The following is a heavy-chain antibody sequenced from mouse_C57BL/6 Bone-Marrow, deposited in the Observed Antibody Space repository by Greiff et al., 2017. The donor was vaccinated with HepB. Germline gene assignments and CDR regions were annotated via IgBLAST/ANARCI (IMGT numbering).Heavy chain of an antibody. CDR3: TGDSSGYVGFAY. V-gene: IGHV14-4*01. CDR2: IDPENGDT. Sequence: VQLQQSGAELVRPGASVKLSCTASGFNIKDDYMHWVKQRPEKGLEWIGWIDPENGDTEYASKFQGKATITADTSSNTAYLQLSSLTSEDTAVYYCTGDSSGYVGFAYWGQGTLVTVSA. CDR1: GFNIKDDY. J-gene: IGHJ3*01. D-gene: IGHD3-2*02.